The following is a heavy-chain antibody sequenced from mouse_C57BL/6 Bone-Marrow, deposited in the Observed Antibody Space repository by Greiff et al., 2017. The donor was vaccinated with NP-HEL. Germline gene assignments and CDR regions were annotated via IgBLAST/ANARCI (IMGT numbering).Heavy chain of an antibody. D-gene: IGHD2-5*01. CDR3: TTWSNYPWFAY. CDR2: IDPEDGDP. Sequence: EVQLQQPGAELVRPGASVKLSCTASGFNIKDYYMHWVKQRHEQGLEWIGRIDPEDGDPEYAPKFQGKATMTADTSSNTAYLQLSSLTSDDTSGYYCTTWSNYPWFAYWGQGTLVTVSA. CDR1: GFNIKDYY. V-gene: IGHV14-1*01. J-gene: IGHJ3*01.